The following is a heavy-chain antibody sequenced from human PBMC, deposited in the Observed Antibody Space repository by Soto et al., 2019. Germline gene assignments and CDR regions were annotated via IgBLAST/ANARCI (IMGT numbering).Heavy chain of an antibody. Sequence: QVQLVQSGAEVKKPGASVKVSCKASGYTFTSYGISWVRQAPGQGLEWMGWISAYNGNTNYAQKLQGRVTMTTDTSTSTAYMELRSLRSDDAAVYYCHTMIVVVPTANGMDVWGQGTTVTVSS. CDR3: HTMIVVVPTANGMDV. D-gene: IGHD3-22*01. J-gene: IGHJ6*02. V-gene: IGHV1-18*01. CDR2: ISAYNGNT. CDR1: GYTFTSYG.